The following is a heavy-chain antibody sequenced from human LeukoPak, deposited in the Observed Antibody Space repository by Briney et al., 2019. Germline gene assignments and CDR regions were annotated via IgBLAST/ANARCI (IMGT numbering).Heavy chain of an antibody. CDR3: AKDAYCSSTSCYKGVFDY. V-gene: IGHV3-30*18. CDR2: ISYDGSNK. Sequence: PGRSLRLSCAASGFTFSSYGMHWVRQAPGKGLEWVAVISYDGSNKYYADSVKGRFTISRDNSKNTLYLQMNSLRAEDTAVYYCAKDAYCSSTSCYKGVFDYWGQGTLVTVSS. J-gene: IGHJ4*02. CDR1: GFTFSSYG. D-gene: IGHD2-2*01.